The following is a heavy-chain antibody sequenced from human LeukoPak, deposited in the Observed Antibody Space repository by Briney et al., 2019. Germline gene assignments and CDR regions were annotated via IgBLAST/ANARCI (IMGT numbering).Heavy chain of an antibody. V-gene: IGHV4-30-2*01. CDR2: IYHGGKT. J-gene: IGHJ4*02. Sequence: SQTLSLTCAVSGGSISSGGYSWSWIRQPPGKGLEWIGYIYHGGKTYYNPSLKSRLTMSVDRSRNQFSLKVNSVTAADTAVYFCARVGTSGTDFDYWGQGTLVTVSS. CDR1: GGSISSGGYS. CDR3: ARVGTSGTDFDY. D-gene: IGHD1/OR15-1a*01.